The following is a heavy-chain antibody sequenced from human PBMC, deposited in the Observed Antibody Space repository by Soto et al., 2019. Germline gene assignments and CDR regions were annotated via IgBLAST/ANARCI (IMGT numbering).Heavy chain of an antibody. CDR2: IYYSGST. V-gene: IGHV4-39*01. Sequence: SETLSLTCTVSGGSISSSSYYWGWIRQPPGKGLEWIGSIYYSGSTYYNPSLKSRVTISVDTSKNQFSLKLSSVTAADTAVYYCARQYCSSTSCYTEYFQHWGQGTLVTVSS. CDR1: GGSISSSSYY. J-gene: IGHJ1*01. D-gene: IGHD2-2*02. CDR3: ARQYCSSTSCYTEYFQH.